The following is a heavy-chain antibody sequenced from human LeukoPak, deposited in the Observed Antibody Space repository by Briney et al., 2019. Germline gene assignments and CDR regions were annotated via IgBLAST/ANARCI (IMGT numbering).Heavy chain of an antibody. CDR2: IWYDGSNK. Sequence: GGSLRLSCAASGFTFSSYGMHWVRQAPGKGLEWVAVIWYDGSNKYYADSVKGRFTISRDNSKNTLYLQMNSLRAEDTAVYYCAKVGWTNWFDPWGQGTLVTVSS. CDR1: GFTFSSYG. J-gene: IGHJ5*02. D-gene: IGHD6-19*01. CDR3: AKVGWTNWFDP. V-gene: IGHV3-33*06.